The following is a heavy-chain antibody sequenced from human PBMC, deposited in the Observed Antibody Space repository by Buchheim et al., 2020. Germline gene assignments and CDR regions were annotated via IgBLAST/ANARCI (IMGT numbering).Heavy chain of an antibody. Sequence: EVQLVESGGGLVQPGGSLRLSCAASGFTFSDHYMDWVRQAPGKGLEWVGRIRDKANTYTTEYAASVEGRFTISRADSKHSLYLQMNSLKTEDTAVYYCAREDGTVNYYYNYGMKVWGQGTT. V-gene: IGHV3-72*01. CDR2: IRDKANTYTT. CDR3: AREDGTVNYYYNYGMKV. J-gene: IGHJ6*02. D-gene: IGHD1-1*01. CDR1: GFTFSDHY.